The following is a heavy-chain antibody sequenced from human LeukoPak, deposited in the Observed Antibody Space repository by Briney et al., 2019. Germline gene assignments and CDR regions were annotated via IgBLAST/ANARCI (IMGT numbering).Heavy chain of an antibody. J-gene: IGHJ5*02. CDR2: INQNGGEK. D-gene: IGHD2-15*01. CDR3: ARGIGWFEH. V-gene: IGHV3-7*05. Sequence: GGSLRLSCAASGFTFINSWMTWVRQAPGKGLEWVANINQNGGEKEYVDSVKGRFTVSRDSTKNSLFLQMNSLRAEDTAVYYCARGIGWFEHWGQGTLVTVPS. CDR1: GFTFINSW.